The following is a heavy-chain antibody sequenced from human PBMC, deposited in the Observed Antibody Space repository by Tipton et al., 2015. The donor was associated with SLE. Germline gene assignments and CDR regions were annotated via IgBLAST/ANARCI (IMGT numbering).Heavy chain of an antibody. CDR1: GGSISSSSYY. J-gene: IGHJ4*02. V-gene: IGHV4-39*07. CDR2: IYYSGST. CDR3: ARGSGSYGDFDY. Sequence: LRLSCTVSGGSISSSSYYWGWIRQPPGKGLEWIGSIYYSGSTYYNPFLKSRVTISVDTSKNQFSLKLSSVTAADTAVYYCARGSGSYGDFDYWGQGTLVTVSS. D-gene: IGHD1-26*01.